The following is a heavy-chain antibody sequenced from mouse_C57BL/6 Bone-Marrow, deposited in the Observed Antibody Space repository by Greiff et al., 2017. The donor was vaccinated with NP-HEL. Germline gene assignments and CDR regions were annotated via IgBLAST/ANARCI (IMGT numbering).Heavy chain of an antibody. J-gene: IGHJ1*03. CDR1: GFSLTSYG. V-gene: IGHV2-5*01. CDR3: AKKRGSNDGYFDV. D-gene: IGHD1-1*01. Sequence: VQLVESGPGLVQPSQSLSITCTVSGFSLTSYGVHWVRQSPGKGLEWLGVIWRGGSTDYNAAFMSRLSITKDNSKSQVFFKMNSLQADDTAIYYGAKKRGSNDGYFDVWGTGTTVTVSS. CDR2: IWRGGST.